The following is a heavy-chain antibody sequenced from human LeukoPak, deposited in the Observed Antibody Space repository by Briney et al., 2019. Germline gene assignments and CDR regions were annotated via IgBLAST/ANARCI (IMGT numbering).Heavy chain of an antibody. CDR2: INHSGST. Sequence: PSETLSLTCAVYGGSFSGYYWSWLRQPPGKGLEWIGEINHSGSTNYNPSLKSRVTISVDTSKNQFSLKLSSVTAADTAVYYCARESYYYGSGRSAVVGYFDYWGQGTLVTVSS. CDR1: GGSFSGYY. V-gene: IGHV4-34*01. D-gene: IGHD3-10*01. J-gene: IGHJ4*02. CDR3: ARESYYYGSGRSAVVGYFDY.